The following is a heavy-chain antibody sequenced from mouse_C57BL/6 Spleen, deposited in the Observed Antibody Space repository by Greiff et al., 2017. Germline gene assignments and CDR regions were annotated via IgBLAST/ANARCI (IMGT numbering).Heavy chain of an antibody. CDR3: ARGYDCDLAWFAY. CDR1: GYSFTGYF. D-gene: IGHD2-4*01. CDR2: INPYNGAT. J-gene: IGHJ3*01. Sequence: EVKLMESGPELVKPGASVKISCKASGYSFTGYFMNWVKQSHGQSLEWIGRINPYNGATFYNQKFKGKATLTVDKSSSTAHMELLSLTSENFAVYYCARGYDCDLAWFAYWGQGTLVTVSA. V-gene: IGHV1-37*01.